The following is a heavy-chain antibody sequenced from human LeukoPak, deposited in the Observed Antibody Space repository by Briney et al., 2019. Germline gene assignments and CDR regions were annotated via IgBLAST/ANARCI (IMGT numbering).Heavy chain of an antibody. Sequence: PSGTLSLTCAVYGGSFSGYYWSWIRQPPGKGLEWIGEINHSGSTNYNPSLKSRVTISVDTSKNQFSLKLSSVTAADTAVYYCASRYCSSTSCNAFDIWGQGTMVTVSS. J-gene: IGHJ3*02. CDR1: GGSFSGYY. D-gene: IGHD2-2*01. CDR3: ASRYCSSTSCNAFDI. V-gene: IGHV4-34*01. CDR2: INHSGST.